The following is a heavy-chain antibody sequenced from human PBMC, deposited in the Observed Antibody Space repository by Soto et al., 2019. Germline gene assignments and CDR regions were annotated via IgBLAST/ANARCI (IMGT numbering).Heavy chain of an antibody. CDR3: AKRPLTRYLGLDY. Sequence: EVQLLESGGGLVQPGGSLRLSCAASGFTFSHYAMTWVRQAPGKGLEWVSAINGDGGGNGGSTYYADSVKGRFTISRDNSRNTLYLHMNNLRVEDTAVYYCAKRPLTRYLGLDYWGQGALVTVSS. CDR1: GFTFSHYA. CDR2: INGDGGGNGGST. V-gene: IGHV3-23*01. D-gene: IGHD3-9*01. J-gene: IGHJ4*02.